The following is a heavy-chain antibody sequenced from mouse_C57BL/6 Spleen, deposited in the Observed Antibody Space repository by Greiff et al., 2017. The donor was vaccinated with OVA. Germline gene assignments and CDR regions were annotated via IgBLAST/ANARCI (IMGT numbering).Heavy chain of an antibody. J-gene: IGHJ4*01. CDR3: ARGEEYAMDY. Sequence: EVQVVESGGDLVKPGGSLKLSCAASGFTFSSYGMSWVRQTPDKRLEWVATISSGGSYTYYPDSVKGRFTISRDNAKNTLYLQMSSLKSEDTAMYYCARGEEYAMDYWGQGTSVTVSS. CDR1: GFTFSSYG. CDR2: ISSGGSYT. V-gene: IGHV5-6*01.